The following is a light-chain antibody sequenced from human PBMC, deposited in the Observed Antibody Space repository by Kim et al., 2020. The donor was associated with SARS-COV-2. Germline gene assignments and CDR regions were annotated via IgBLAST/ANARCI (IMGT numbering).Light chain of an antibody. CDR1: QGLNNY. CDR2: DAS. J-gene: IGKJ4*01. CDR3: LQHDGYPHT. V-gene: IGKV1-17*03. Sequence: DIQMTPSPSAMSASVGDRVTITCRASQGLNNYLAWFQQKPGKVPKRLIYDASTLQSGVPSRFSGSGSGTEFTLTISSLQPEDFATYYCLQHDGYPHTFGGGTKVDIK.